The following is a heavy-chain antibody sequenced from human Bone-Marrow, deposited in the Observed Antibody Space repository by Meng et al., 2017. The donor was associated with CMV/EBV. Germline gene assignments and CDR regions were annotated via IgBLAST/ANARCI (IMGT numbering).Heavy chain of an antibody. V-gene: IGHV4-31*03. D-gene: IGHD3-3*01. Sequence: QVQLQESGPGLVKPSQALSLTCTVSGGSISSGGYYWSWIRQHPGKGLEWIGDIYSSGSTYYTPSLKSRVTISVDTSKNQFSLKLSSVTAADTAVYYCARAAPGYDFWSGYYNDYWGQGTLVTVSS. J-gene: IGHJ4*02. CDR1: GGSISSGGYY. CDR2: IYSSGST. CDR3: ARAAPGYDFWSGYYNDY.